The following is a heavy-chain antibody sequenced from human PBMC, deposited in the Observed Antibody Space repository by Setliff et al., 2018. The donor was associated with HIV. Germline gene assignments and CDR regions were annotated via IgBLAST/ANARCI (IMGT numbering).Heavy chain of an antibody. V-gene: IGHV1-46*01. CDR3: ASSGYDSSGYYYGDAFDI. J-gene: IGHJ3*02. CDR1: GYTFTSYY. D-gene: IGHD3-22*01. Sequence: ASVKVSCKASGYTFTSYYMHWVRQAPGQGLEWMGIINPSGGSTSYAQKFQGRVTMTSDTSTSTVYMELSSLRSEDTAVYYCASSGYDSSGYYYGDAFDIWGQGTMVTVSS. CDR2: INPSGGST.